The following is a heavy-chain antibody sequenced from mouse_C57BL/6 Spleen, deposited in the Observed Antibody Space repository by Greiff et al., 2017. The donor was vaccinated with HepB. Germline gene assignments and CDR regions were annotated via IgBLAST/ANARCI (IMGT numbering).Heavy chain of an antibody. CDR1: GYSITSGYY. D-gene: IGHD2-5*01. CDR3: ARDGDSNYFDY. Sequence: DVKLVESGPGLVKPSQSLSLTCSVTGYSITSGYYWNWIRQFPGNKLEWMGYISYDGSNNYNPSLKNRISITRDTSKNQFFLKLNSVTTEDTATYYCARDGDSNYFDYWGQGTTLTVSS. V-gene: IGHV3-6*01. CDR2: ISYDGSN. J-gene: IGHJ2*01.